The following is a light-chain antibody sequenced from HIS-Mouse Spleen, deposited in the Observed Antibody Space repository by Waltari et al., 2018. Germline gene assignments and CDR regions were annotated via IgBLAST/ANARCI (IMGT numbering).Light chain of an antibody. V-gene: IGLV2-23*01. J-gene: IGLJ3*02. CDR2: EGS. Sequence: QSALTQPASVSGSPGQSITTSCPGTSHDFGIFNLDSWYQQHPGKAPKLMIYEGSKRPSGVSNRFSGSKSGNTASLTISGLQAEDEADYYCCSYAGSSTWVFGGGTKLTVL. CDR1: SHDFGIFNL. CDR3: CSYAGSSTWV.